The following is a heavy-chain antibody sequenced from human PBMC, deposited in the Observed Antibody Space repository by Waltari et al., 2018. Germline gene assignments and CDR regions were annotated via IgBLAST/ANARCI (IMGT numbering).Heavy chain of an antibody. J-gene: IGHJ3*02. CDR3: ARPSIAAADDAFDI. CDR2: INHSGST. CDR1: GGSFSGYY. V-gene: IGHV4-34*01. Sequence: QVQLQQWGAGLLKPSETPSLTCAVYGGSFSGYYWSWIRQPPGKGLEWIGEINHSGSTNYNPSLKSRVTISVDTSKNQFSLKLSSVTAADTAVYYCARPSIAAADDAFDIWGQGTMVTVSS. D-gene: IGHD6-13*01.